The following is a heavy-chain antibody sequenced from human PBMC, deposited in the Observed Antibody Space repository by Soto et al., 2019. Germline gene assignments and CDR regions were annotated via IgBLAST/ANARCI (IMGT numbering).Heavy chain of an antibody. D-gene: IGHD5-18*01. CDR3: ARDHPHSYGVYYFDY. J-gene: IGHJ4*02. CDR2: INHSGST. V-gene: IGHV4-34*01. Sequence: SATLSLTCAVYGGSFSGYSWGWIRQPPGKGLEWIGEINHSGSTHYNPSLQSRVTISVDTSKNQVSLKVNSVTAADTAVYYCARDHPHSYGVYYFDYWGQGTPVTVSS. CDR1: GGSFSGYS.